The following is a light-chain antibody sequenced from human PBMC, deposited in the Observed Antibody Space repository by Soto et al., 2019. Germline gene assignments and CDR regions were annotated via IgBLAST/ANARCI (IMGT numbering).Light chain of an antibody. Sequence: DIQLTQSPSTLSASVGDRVTITCRASQSISGWLAWYQQKPGKVPKLLIFAASRLESGVPSRFSGRGSGTDFALTISRLQPEDFATYFCQQSYSTHWTFGQGTKVEI. V-gene: IGKV1-39*01. CDR3: QQSYSTHWT. J-gene: IGKJ1*01. CDR1: QSISGW. CDR2: AAS.